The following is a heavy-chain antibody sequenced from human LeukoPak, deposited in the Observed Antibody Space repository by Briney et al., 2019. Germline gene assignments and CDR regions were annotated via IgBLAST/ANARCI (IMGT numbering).Heavy chain of an antibody. J-gene: IGHJ4*02. V-gene: IGHV1-2*02. CDR3: ARAPAGFNSGWFGY. CDR2: TNPNSGDT. Sequence: GASVKVSCKASGYRFTDYHMHWVRQAPGQGLEWMGWTNPNSGDTNYAQKFQGRVTTTRDTSISTAYMEVSRLRSDDTAVYYCARAPAGFNSGWFGYWGQGTLVTVSS. CDR1: GYRFTDYH. D-gene: IGHD6-19*01.